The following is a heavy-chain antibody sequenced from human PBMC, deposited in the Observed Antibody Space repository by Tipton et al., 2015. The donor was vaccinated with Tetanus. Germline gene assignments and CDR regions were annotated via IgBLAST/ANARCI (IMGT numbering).Heavy chain of an antibody. CDR1: GYNFSHYS. J-gene: IGHJ4*02. CDR3: ARHPDFWSGYYFDL. V-gene: IGHV5-51*01. Sequence: QLVQSGAEVGKPGESLKISCQGSGYNFSHYSIGWVRQMPGKGLEWMAIIYPDGFEPRYSPPFQGHVTISVDKSINTAYLQWDSLKASDTAIYYCARHPDFWSGYYFDLWGQGTLVNVSS. D-gene: IGHD3-3*01. CDR2: IYPDGFEP.